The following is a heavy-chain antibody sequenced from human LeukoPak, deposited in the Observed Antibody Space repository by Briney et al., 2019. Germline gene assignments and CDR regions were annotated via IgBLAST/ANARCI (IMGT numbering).Heavy chain of an antibody. CDR1: GFTFGDYA. Sequence: GGSLRLSCTASGFTFGDYAMSWVRQAPGKGLEWVGRIKSKTDGGTTDYAAPVKGRFTISRDDSKNTLYLQMNSLKTEDTAVYYCTTVFLAAQHLDAFDIWGQGTMVTVSS. D-gene: IGHD6-6*01. J-gene: IGHJ3*02. V-gene: IGHV3-15*01. CDR3: TTVFLAAQHLDAFDI. CDR2: IKSKTDGGTT.